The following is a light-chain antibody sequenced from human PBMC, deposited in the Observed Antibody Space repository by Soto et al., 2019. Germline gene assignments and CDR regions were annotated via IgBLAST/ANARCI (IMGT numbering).Light chain of an antibody. CDR1: SSDVGGYNY. V-gene: IGLV2-14*01. CDR3: SSYTSSRAYV. CDR2: EVS. Sequence: QSALTQPASVSVSPGQSITISCTGTSSDVGGYNYVSWYQQQSGKAPKLMIHEVSNRPSGVSSRCSGSKSGNTASLTISGLQDEDEADYYCSSYTSSRAYVFGIGTKLTVL. J-gene: IGLJ1*01.